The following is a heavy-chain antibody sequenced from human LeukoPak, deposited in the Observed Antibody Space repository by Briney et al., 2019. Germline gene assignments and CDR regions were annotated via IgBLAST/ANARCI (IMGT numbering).Heavy chain of an antibody. Sequence: GGSLRLSCAASGFTFSSYWMSWVRQAPGKGLEWVANIKQDGSEKYYVDSVKGRFTISRDNAKNSLYLQMNSLRAEDTAVYYCAGADYDFWSGYHYWGQGTLVTVSS. CDR3: AGADYDFWSGYHY. V-gene: IGHV3-7*01. J-gene: IGHJ4*02. D-gene: IGHD3-3*01. CDR2: IKQDGSEK. CDR1: GFTFSSYW.